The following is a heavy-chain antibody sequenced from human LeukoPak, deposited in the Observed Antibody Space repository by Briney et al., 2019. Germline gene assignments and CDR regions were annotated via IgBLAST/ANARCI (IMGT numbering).Heavy chain of an antibody. V-gene: IGHV1-8*01. CDR2: MNPNSGNT. Sequence: ASVKVSCKASGYTFTNYDINWVRQATGQGLEWMGRMNPNSGNTGYAQKFQGRVTMTRNTSISTAYMELSSLKAEDTAVYYCARGRGSSSGWRRFDYWGQGSLVTVSS. CDR1: GYTFTNYD. CDR3: ARGRGSSSGWRRFDY. D-gene: IGHD6-19*01. J-gene: IGHJ4*02.